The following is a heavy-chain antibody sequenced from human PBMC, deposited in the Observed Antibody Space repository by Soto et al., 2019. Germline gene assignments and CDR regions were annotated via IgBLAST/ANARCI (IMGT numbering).Heavy chain of an antibody. D-gene: IGHD3-10*01. CDR2: IYYSGST. CDR3: ARAVPYGSGSYYYWYFDL. V-gene: IGHV4-31*03. Sequence: QVQLQESGPGLVKPSQTLSLTCTVSGGSISSGGYYWSWIRQHPGKGLEWIGYIYYSGSTYYNPYLLRRVTRSVDTSKNQVSLKLSSVTAADTAVYYCARAVPYGSGSYYYWYFDLWGRGTLVTVSS. CDR1: GGSISSGGYY. J-gene: IGHJ2*01.